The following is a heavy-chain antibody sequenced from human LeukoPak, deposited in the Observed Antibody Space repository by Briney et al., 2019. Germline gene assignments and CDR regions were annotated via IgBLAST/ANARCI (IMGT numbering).Heavy chain of an antibody. J-gene: IGHJ4*02. D-gene: IGHD6-6*01. CDR3: ARGTAAQ. CDR2: IKQDGSEK. Sequence: GGSLRLSCAASGFTFSNYWMSWVRQAPGKGLEWMANIKQDGSEKYYVDSVKGRFAISRDNAKNSLYLQMNSLRAEDTALYYCARGTAAQWGQGTLVTVSS. V-gene: IGHV3-7*04. CDR1: GFTFSNYW.